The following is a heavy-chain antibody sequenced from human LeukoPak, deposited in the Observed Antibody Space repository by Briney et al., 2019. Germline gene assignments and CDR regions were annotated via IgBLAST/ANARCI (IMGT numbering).Heavy chain of an antibody. V-gene: IGHV3-33*01. D-gene: IGHD1-26*01. CDR3: AREEWELPHAFDI. Sequence: GGSLRLSCAASGFTFSSYGMHWVRQAPGKGLEWVAVIWYDGGNKYYADSVEGRFTISRDNSKNTLYLQMNSLRAEDTAVYYCAREEWELPHAFDIWGQGTMVTVSS. CDR1: GFTFSSYG. CDR2: IWYDGGNK. J-gene: IGHJ3*02.